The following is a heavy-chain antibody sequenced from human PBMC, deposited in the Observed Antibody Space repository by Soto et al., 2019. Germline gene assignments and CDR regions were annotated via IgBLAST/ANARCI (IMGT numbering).Heavy chain of an antibody. J-gene: IGHJ5*02. Sequence: PSDTLSLTCAFSVASISIFDRSWTRHAPGKGLEWSGYIYYSGSTNYNPSLQSRVTISVDTSKNQFSLKLSCVTAADTAVYYCARGLYYDILTGYWANWFDPWGQGTLVTVSS. CDR3: ARGLYYDILTGYWANWFDP. CDR1: VASISIFD. CDR2: IYYSGST. V-gene: IGHV4-59*07. D-gene: IGHD3-9*01.